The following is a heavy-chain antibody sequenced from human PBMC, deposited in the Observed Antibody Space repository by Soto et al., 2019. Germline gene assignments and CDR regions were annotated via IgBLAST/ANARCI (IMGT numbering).Heavy chain of an antibody. J-gene: IGHJ4*02. Sequence: QVQLVESGGGVVQPGRSLRLSCAASGFTFSNYDMHWVRQAPGKGLEWVAVISYDGNDESYADSVKGRFTISRDKSKNTLYLQMNSLRAEDTAVYYCAKDRRETSTISLYYWGQGTLVTVSS. CDR1: GFTFSNYD. CDR3: AKDRRETSTISLYY. V-gene: IGHV3-30*18. D-gene: IGHD1-1*01. CDR2: ISYDGNDE.